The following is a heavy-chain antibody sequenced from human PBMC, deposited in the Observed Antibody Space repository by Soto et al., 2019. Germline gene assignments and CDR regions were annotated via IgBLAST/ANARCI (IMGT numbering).Heavy chain of an antibody. CDR1: GFSVSSNY. V-gene: IGHV3-53*01. Sequence: GGSLRLSGAASGFSVSSNYMSWVRQAPGRGLEWVSVIYSGGITCYADSVKGRFTISRDKSKNTLYLQMNSLRAEDTAVYYGERDRNWNDEWGQGTLVTVSS. CDR2: IYSGGIT. D-gene: IGHD1-20*01. CDR3: ERDRNWNDE. J-gene: IGHJ4*02.